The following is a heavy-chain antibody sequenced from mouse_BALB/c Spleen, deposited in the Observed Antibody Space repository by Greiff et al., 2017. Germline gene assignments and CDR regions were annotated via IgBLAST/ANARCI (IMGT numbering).Heavy chain of an antibody. Sequence: VQLQQSGAELAKPGASVKMSCKASGYTFTSYWMHWVKQRPGQGLEWIGYINPSTGYTEYNQKFKDKATLTADKSSSTAYMQLSSLTSEDSAVYYCARLDYGSRNAMDYWGQGTSVTVSS. CDR2: INPSTGYT. D-gene: IGHD1-1*01. J-gene: IGHJ4*01. V-gene: IGHV1-7*01. CDR3: ARLDYGSRNAMDY. CDR1: GYTFTSYW.